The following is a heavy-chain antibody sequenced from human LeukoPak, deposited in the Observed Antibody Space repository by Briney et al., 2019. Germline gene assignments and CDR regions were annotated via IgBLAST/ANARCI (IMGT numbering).Heavy chain of an antibody. CDR2: IYYSGST. V-gene: IGHV4-30-4*01. CDR3: ASHSNYGSSYYFDY. Sequence: SQTLSLTCTVSGGSISSGDYYWSWIRQPPGKGLEWIGYIYYSGSTYYNPSLKSRVTISVDTSKNQFSLKLSSVTAADTAVYYCASHSNYGSSYYFDYWGQGTLVTVSS. J-gene: IGHJ4*02. D-gene: IGHD4-11*01. CDR1: GGSISSGDYY.